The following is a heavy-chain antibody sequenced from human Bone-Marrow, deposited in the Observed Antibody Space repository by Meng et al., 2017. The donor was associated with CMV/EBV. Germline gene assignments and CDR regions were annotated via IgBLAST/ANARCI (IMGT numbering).Heavy chain of an antibody. CDR3: ARDSYCSSTSCYWGYYGMDV. J-gene: IGHJ6*02. V-gene: IGHV3-53*01. CDR2: IYSGGST. Sequence: GESLKISCAASGFTVSSNYMSWVRQAPGKGLEWVSVIYSGGSTYYADSVKGRFTIPRDNSKNTLYLQMNRLRAEDTAVYYCARDSYCSSTSCYWGYYGMDVWGQGTTVTVSS. D-gene: IGHD2-2*01. CDR1: GFTVSSNY.